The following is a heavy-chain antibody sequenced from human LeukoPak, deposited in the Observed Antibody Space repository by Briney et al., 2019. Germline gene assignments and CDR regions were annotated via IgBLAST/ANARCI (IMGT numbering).Heavy chain of an antibody. J-gene: IGHJ6*02. D-gene: IGHD3-16*01. CDR1: GFTFSSYG. V-gene: IGHV3-33*01. Sequence: GASLRLSCAASGFTFSSYGMHWVRQAPGKGLEGVAVIRYDGSNKYYADSVKGRFTISRDNSKNTLYLQMNSLRAEDTAVYYCARKYGGAAGGPYYYHGMDVWGQGTTVTVSS. CDR2: IRYDGSNK. CDR3: ARKYGGAAGGPYYYHGMDV.